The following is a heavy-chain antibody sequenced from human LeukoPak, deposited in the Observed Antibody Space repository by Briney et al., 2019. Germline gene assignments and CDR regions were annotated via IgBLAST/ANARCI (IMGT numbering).Heavy chain of an antibody. J-gene: IGHJ4*02. D-gene: IGHD3-3*01. CDR3: ARDLVRGSGYSLPDY. Sequence: GASVKVSCKASGYTFTSYGISWVRQAPGQGLEWMGWISAYNGNTNYAQKLQGRVTMTTDTSTSTAYMELRSLRSEDTAVYYCARDLVRGSGYSLPDYWGQGTLVTVSS. CDR1: GYTFTSYG. CDR2: ISAYNGNT. V-gene: IGHV1-18*01.